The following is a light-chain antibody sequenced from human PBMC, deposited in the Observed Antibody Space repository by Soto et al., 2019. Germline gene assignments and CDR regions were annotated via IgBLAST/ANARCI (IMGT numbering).Light chain of an antibody. CDR1: SSDVGGYNY. CDR3: CSYAGSYLKV. V-gene: IGLV2-11*01. Sequence: QSALTQPRSVSGSPGQSVTISCTGTSSDVGGYNYVSWYQQHPGKAPKLMIYDVSKRPSGVPDRFSVSKSDNTASLTISGLQAEDEADYYCCSYAGSYLKVFGTGTKLTV. CDR2: DVS. J-gene: IGLJ1*01.